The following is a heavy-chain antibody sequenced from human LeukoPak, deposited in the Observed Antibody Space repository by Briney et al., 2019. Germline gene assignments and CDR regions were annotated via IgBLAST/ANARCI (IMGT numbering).Heavy chain of an antibody. CDR3: ARLKYSGSYPADY. V-gene: IGHV3-48*03. Sequence: GGSLRLSCAASGFTFNSYEMNWVCQAPGKGLECGSYISSSGSTIYYADSVKGRFTISRDNAKNSLYLQMNSLRAEDTAVYYCARLKYSGSYPADYWGQGTLVTVSS. D-gene: IGHD1-26*01. CDR1: GFTFNSYE. CDR2: ISSSGSTI. J-gene: IGHJ4*02.